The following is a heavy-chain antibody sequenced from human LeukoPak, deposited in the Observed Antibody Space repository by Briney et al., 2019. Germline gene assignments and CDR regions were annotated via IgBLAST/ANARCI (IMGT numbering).Heavy chain of an antibody. CDR2: ISGSGDST. D-gene: IGHD6-6*01. J-gene: IGHJ4*02. CDR3: AVEYSSSSAGY. CDR1: GFTFSSNS. V-gene: IGHV3-23*01. Sequence: GGSLRLSCAASGFTFSSNSMTWVRQTPGKGLEWVSGISGSGDSTFYADSVKGRFTISRDNSKNTLYLQMNSLRAEDTAVYYCAVEYSSSSAGYWGQGTLVTVSS.